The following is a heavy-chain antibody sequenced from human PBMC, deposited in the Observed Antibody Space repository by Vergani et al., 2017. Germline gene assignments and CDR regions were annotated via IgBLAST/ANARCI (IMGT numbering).Heavy chain of an antibody. V-gene: IGHV5-51*01. Sequence: EVQLVQSGAEVKKPGESLKISCKGSGYSFTSYWIGWVRQMPGKGLEWMGIIYPGDSDTRYSPSFQGQVTISADKSISTAYLQWSSLKASDTAVYYCARLVTSLLSHDAFDIWGQGTMVTVSS. CDR2: IYPGDSDT. J-gene: IGHJ3*02. D-gene: IGHD2-21*01. CDR3: ARLVTSLLSHDAFDI. CDR1: GYSFTSYW.